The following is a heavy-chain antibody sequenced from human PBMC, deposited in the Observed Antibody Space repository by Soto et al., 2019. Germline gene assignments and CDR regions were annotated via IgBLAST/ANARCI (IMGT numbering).Heavy chain of an antibody. J-gene: IGHJ6*01. CDR1: GFTFSSYA. CDR2: ISGSGGST. Sequence: GGSLRLSCAASGFTFSSYAMSWVRQAPGKGLERVSAISGSGGSTYYADSVKGRFTISRDNSKNTLYLQMNSLRAEDTAVYYCAKGLRKEYYYGMDVWGQGTTVTVSS. D-gene: IGHD5-12*01. V-gene: IGHV3-23*01. CDR3: AKGLRKEYYYGMDV.